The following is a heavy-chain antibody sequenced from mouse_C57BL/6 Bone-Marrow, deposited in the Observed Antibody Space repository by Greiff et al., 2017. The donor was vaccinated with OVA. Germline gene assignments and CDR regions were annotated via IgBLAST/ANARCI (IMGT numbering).Heavy chain of an antibody. CDR2: IDPEDGDT. V-gene: IGHV14-1*01. J-gene: IGHJ3*01. CDR1: GFNIKDYY. Sequence: EVKLMESGAELVRPGASVKLSCTASGFNIKDYYMHWVKQRPEQGLEWIGRIDPEDGDTEYAPKFQGKATMTADTSSNTAYLQLSSLTSEDTAVYYCTRLTTVVAPFAYWGQGTLVTVSA. D-gene: IGHD1-1*01. CDR3: TRLTTVVAPFAY.